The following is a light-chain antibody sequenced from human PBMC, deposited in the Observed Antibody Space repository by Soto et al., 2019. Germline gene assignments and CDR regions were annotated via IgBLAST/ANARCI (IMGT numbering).Light chain of an antibody. CDR1: QTIFSW. J-gene: IGKJ1*01. CDR2: DGS. Sequence: DIQMTQSPSTLSASVGDRVTVTCRASQTIFSWLAWFQQKPGKAPKLLIYDGSTLESGVPSRFTGSGSGTEFTLTISSLQPDDFATYICQQYKSDLPTFGQGTKVDIK. CDR3: QQYKSDLPT. V-gene: IGKV1-5*01.